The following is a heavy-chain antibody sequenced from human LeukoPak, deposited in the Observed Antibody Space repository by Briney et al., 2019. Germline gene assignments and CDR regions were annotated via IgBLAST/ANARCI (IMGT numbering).Heavy chain of an antibody. J-gene: IGHJ4*02. D-gene: IGHD2-21*01. V-gene: IGHV1-3*01. CDR2: IKAGNGDT. CDR3: ARDDCGDTCYPGGY. CDR1: GYIFTKYV. Sequence: ASVKVSCKASGYIFTKYVVHWVRQAPGQRPEWMGWIKAGNGDTKYSQNFQDRLTITRDASASTVYMELSSLTSEDTALYYCARDDCGDTCYPGGYWGQGTLVTVSS.